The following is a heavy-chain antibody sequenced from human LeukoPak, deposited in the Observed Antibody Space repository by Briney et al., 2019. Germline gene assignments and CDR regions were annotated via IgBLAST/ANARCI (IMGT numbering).Heavy chain of an antibody. D-gene: IGHD2-2*01. CDR3: ARASGDFCSSSTCFISLYYYYMDV. CDR2: INPNSGGT. CDR1: GYTFTGYY. J-gene: IGHJ6*03. Sequence: ASVKVSCKASGYTFTGYYMHWVRQAPGQGLEWMGWINPNSGGTNYAQNFQSRATMTRDTSISTAYMELSRLRSDDTAVYYCARASGDFCSSSTCFISLYYYYMDVWGKGTTVTVSS. V-gene: IGHV1-2*02.